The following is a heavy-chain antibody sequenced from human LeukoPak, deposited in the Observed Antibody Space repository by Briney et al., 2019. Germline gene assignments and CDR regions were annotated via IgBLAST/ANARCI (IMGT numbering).Heavy chain of an antibody. D-gene: IGHD3-16*01. V-gene: IGHV1-18*01. CDR1: GYTFTSYG. CDR3: ARPIAGDYAMDV. CDR2: ISAYNGNT. J-gene: IGHJ6*03. Sequence: ASVKVSCKASGYTFTSYGISWVRQAPGQGLEWMGWISAYNGNTNYAQKLQGRVTVTTDTSTSTAYMELRSLRSDDTAVYYCARPIAGDYAMDVWGKGTTVTVSS.